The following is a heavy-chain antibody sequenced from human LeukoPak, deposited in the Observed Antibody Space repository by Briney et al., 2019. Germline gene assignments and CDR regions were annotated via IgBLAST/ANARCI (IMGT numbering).Heavy chain of an antibody. D-gene: IGHD6-13*01. J-gene: IGHJ4*02. CDR3: ARGYSSSWSIFDY. V-gene: IGHV3-21*01. CDR1: GFTFSSYS. Sequence: GGSLRLSCAASGFTFSSYSRNWVRQAPGKGLEWVSSISSSSYIYYADSVKGRFTISRDNAKNSLYLQMNSLRAEDTAVYYCARGYSSSWSIFDYWGQGTLVTVSS. CDR2: ISSSSYI.